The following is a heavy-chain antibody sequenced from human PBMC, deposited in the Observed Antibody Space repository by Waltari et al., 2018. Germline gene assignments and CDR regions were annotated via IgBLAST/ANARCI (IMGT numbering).Heavy chain of an antibody. D-gene: IGHD3-10*01. CDR3: AKDTRGGSGTAPDFTF. J-gene: IGHJ4*02. Sequence: EVQLVESGGGLVQPGRSLRLSCAASGFTFDDYAMHWIRQAPGEGLEWVSGISWNSGSIGYADSVKGRFTISRDNAKNSLYLQMNSLRAEDTALYYCAKDTRGGSGTAPDFTFRGQGTLVTVSS. V-gene: IGHV3-9*01. CDR2: ISWNSGSI. CDR1: GFTFDDYA.